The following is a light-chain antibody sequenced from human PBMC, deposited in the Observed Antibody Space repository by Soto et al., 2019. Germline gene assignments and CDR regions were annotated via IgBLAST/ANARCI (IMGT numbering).Light chain of an antibody. Sequence: DIQMTQSPSTLSASVGDRVTITCRASQSISNWLAWYQQKPGKAPKLLIYDVSRLESGVPPRFSGSGSGTEFTLAISSLQPDDFATYYCHQYNSYPWTFGQGTNVEI. CDR3: HQYNSYPWT. J-gene: IGKJ1*01. V-gene: IGKV1-5*01. CDR2: DVS. CDR1: QSISNW.